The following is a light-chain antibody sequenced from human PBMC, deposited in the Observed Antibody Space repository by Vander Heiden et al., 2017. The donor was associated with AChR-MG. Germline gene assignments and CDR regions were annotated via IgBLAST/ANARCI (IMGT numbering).Light chain of an antibody. Sequence: QAVLTQPSSLSASPGASARLTCTLRSAINVDTYRIYWYQQKPGSPPQFLLRYKSDSDKQQGSGVPSRFSGSTDASANAGILFISGLQSEDEADYYCMIWHSSAYVFGTGTKVTVL. V-gene: IGLV5-45*02. CDR3: MIWHSSAYV. CDR1: SAINVDTYR. CDR2: YKSDSDK. J-gene: IGLJ1*01.